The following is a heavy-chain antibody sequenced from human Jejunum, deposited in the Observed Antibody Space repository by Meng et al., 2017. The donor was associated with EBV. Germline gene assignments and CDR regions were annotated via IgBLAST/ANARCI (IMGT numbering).Heavy chain of an antibody. D-gene: IGHD2-15*01. Sequence: QVRMVRSGGEVKEPGASVKVSCKASGYTFTNYGVSWVRQAPGQGLEWMGWISAYNGNTDYAQKLQGRVTMTTDTPTSTAYMELRSLRSDDTAVYYCTILSHCDGGICYSYNYWGQGTLVTVSS. V-gene: IGHV1-18*01. J-gene: IGHJ4*02. CDR3: TILSHCDGGICYSYNY. CDR1: GYTFTNYG. CDR2: ISAYNGNT.